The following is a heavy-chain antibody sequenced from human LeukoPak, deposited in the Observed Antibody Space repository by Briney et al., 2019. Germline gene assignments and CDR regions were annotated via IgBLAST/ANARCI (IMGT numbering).Heavy chain of an antibody. CDR3: ARSLVVPAAIGSYYFDY. CDR1: GYSISSGYY. Sequence: SETLSLTCAVSGYSISSGYYWGWIRQPPGKGLEWIGSINHSGSTYYNPSLKSRVTISVDTSKNQFSLKLSSVTAADTAVYYCARSLVVPAAIGSYYFDYWGQGTLVTVSS. CDR2: INHSGST. D-gene: IGHD2-2*01. V-gene: IGHV4-38-2*01. J-gene: IGHJ4*02.